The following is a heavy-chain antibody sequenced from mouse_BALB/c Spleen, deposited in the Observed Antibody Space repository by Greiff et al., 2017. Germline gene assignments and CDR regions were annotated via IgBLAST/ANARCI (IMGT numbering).Heavy chain of an antibody. CDR1: GFTFSSYA. Sequence: EVMLVESGGGLVKPGGSLKLSCAASGFTFSSYAMSWVRQTPEKRLEWVASISSVGSTYYPDSVKGRFTISRDNARNILYLQMSSLRSEDTAMYYCARKYGYDDYAMDYWGQGTSVTVSS. J-gene: IGHJ4*01. CDR2: ISSVGST. D-gene: IGHD2-2*01. CDR3: ARKYGYDDYAMDY. V-gene: IGHV5-6-5*01.